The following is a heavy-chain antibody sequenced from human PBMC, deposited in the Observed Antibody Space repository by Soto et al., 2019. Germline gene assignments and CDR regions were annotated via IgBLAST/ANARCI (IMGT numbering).Heavy chain of an antibody. Sequence: EVQLLESGGGLVQPGGSLRLSCAASGFTFSSYAMNWLRQAQGKGLEWVSVISGSGGSTYYADAVKGRFTISRDNSKNTLYLQMNSLRAEDTAVYYCAKRTMGWYFDLWGRGTLVTVSS. CDR2: ISGSGGST. J-gene: IGHJ2*01. CDR3: AKRTMGWYFDL. CDR1: GFTFSSYA. V-gene: IGHV3-23*01. D-gene: IGHD3-3*01.